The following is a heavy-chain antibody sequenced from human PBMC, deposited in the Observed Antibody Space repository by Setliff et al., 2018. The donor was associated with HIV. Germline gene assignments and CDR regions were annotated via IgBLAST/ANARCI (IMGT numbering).Heavy chain of an antibody. Sequence: SETLSLTCTVSGGSIRSGGYYWSWIRQHPGKGLEWVGYIYYSGSTYYNPSLKSRVTISVDTSKNQFSLRLSSVTAADTAVYYCARSPGPSYCSGGSCYDYFDYWGQGTLVTVSS. CDR1: GGSIRSGGYY. CDR2: IYYSGST. J-gene: IGHJ4*02. V-gene: IGHV4-31*03. D-gene: IGHD2-15*01. CDR3: ARSPGPSYCSGGSCYDYFDY.